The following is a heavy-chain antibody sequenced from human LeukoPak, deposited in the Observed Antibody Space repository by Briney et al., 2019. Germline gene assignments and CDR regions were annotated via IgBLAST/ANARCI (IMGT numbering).Heavy chain of an antibody. D-gene: IGHD1/OR15-1a*01. CDR1: GFPFSVAW. V-gene: IGHV3-74*01. Sequence: GGSLRLSCAASGFPFSVAWMRWFRQVPGTGLMWVSRITTDETTTYADSVRGRFSISRDDAKNTVYLQMNSLRVEDTAVYYCAKDWFATTDYWGQGILVTVSS. CDR3: AKDWFATTDY. CDR2: ITTDETT. J-gene: IGHJ4*02.